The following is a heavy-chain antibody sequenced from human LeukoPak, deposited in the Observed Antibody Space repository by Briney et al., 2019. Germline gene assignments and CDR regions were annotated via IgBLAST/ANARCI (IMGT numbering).Heavy chain of an antibody. CDR2: VYHSGST. Sequence: SETLSLTCTVSGYSISTGYYWGWVRQPPGKRLEWIGTVYHSGSTYYNPSLKSRVTISVDKSKNQFSLKLSSVTAADTAVYYCARVGWLRYFDYWGQGTLVTVSS. CDR3: ARVGWLRYFDY. D-gene: IGHD5-12*01. CDR1: GYSISTGYY. V-gene: IGHV4-38-2*02. J-gene: IGHJ4*02.